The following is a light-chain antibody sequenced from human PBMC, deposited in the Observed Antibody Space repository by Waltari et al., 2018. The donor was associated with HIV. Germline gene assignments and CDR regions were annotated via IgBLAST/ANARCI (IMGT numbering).Light chain of an antibody. Sequence: QSALTQPPSVSGSPGQSVTFSCTGTSSDVGRYNSVSWYQQHPGQAPNLMIYDVTQRPSGVPDRFAGSKSGNTASLTISGLRADDEADYYCCSYGGTYNVFGVGTKVTVL. V-gene: IGLV2-11*01. CDR2: DVT. J-gene: IGLJ1*01. CDR1: SSDVGRYNS. CDR3: CSYGGTYNV.